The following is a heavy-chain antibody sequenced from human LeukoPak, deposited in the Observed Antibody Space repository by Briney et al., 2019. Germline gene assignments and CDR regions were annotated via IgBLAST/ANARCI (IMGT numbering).Heavy chain of an antibody. CDR2: IAPSDSYT. J-gene: IGHJ6*02. CDR3: ASLTTLTTGMDV. Sequence: GESLKISCKDSGDSFNSYWISWVRQMPGKGLEWMGRIAPSDSYTNYSPSFQGHVTISADKSFSTAYLQWSTLKASDTAIYYCASLTTLTTGMDVWGQGTTVTVSS. CDR1: GDSFNSYW. D-gene: IGHD4-11*01. V-gene: IGHV5-10-1*01.